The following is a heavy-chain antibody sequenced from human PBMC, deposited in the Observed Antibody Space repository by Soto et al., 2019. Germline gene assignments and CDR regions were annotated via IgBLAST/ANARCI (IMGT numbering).Heavy chain of an antibody. J-gene: IGHJ4*02. V-gene: IGHV1-3*01. D-gene: IGHD6-13*01. CDR1: GYTFTSYA. Sequence: GASVKVSCKASGYTFTSYAMHWVRQAPGQRLEWMGWINAGNGNTKYSQNFQGRVTITRDTSASTAYMELSSLRSEDTAVYYCARVGSSSWGYYFDYWGQGTLVTVSS. CDR2: INAGNGNT. CDR3: ARVGSSSWGYYFDY.